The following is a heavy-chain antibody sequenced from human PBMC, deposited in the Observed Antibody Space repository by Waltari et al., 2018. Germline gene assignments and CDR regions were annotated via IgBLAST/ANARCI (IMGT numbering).Heavy chain of an antibody. CDR3: ASSYSSGSHDAFDI. CDR1: GYTFTYRY. CDR2: ITPFNGNT. D-gene: IGHD6-19*01. V-gene: IGHV1-45*02. Sequence: QMQLVQSGAEVKKTGSSVKVSCKASGYTFTYRYLHWVRQAPGQALEWMGWITPFNGNTNYAQKFQDRVTITRDRSMSTAYMELSSLRSEDTAMYYCASSYSSGSHDAFDIWGQGTMVTVSS. J-gene: IGHJ3*02.